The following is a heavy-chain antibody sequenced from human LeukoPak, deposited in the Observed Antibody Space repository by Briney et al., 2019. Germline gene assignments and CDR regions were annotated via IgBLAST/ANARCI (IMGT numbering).Heavy chain of an antibody. J-gene: IGHJ6*03. D-gene: IGHD2-2*01. CDR1: GYTFTSYG. V-gene: IGHV1-18*01. CDR2: INAYNGNT. Sequence: RASVKVSCKASGYTFTSYGISWVRQAPGQGLEWMGWINAYNGNTNYAQKLQGRVTMTTDTSTSTAYMELRSLRSDDTAVYYCARGDCSSTSCYAWDYYYYYMDVWGKGTTVTISS. CDR3: ARGDCSSTSCYAWDYYYYYMDV.